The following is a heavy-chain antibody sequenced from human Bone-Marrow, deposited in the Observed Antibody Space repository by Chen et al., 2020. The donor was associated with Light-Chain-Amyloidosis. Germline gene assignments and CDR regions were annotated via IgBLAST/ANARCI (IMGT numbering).Heavy chain of an antibody. V-gene: IGHV5-51*01. CDR2: IYPDDSDA. D-gene: IGHD5-12*01. J-gene: IGHJ4*02. Sequence: EVQLEQSGPEVKKPGESLKISCKGSGYTFPNYWIGWVRQMPGKGLEWMGVIYPDDSDARSSPSFEGQVTISADKSITTAYLQWRSLKASDTAMYYCARRGDGYNFDYWGQGTLVTVSS. CDR3: ARRGDGYNFDY. CDR1: GYTFPNYW.